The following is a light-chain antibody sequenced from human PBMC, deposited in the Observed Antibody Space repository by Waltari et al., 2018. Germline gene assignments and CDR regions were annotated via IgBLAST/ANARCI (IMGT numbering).Light chain of an antibody. V-gene: IGKV1-5*03. CDR2: TAS. J-gene: IGKJ2*01. Sequence: DIQMTQSPSTLSASVGDRVPITCRASESIRNWLAWSQQKPGKAPKLLMYTASNLESGVPSRFSGSGSGTEFTLTISSLQPDDFAIYYCQQYNSYSYTFGQGTKLEIK. CDR3: QQYNSYSYT. CDR1: ESIRNW.